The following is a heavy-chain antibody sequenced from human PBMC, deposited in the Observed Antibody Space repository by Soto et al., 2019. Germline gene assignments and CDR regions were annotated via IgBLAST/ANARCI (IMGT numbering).Heavy chain of an antibody. CDR3: ASGYCSGGSCYLHYYYGMDV. J-gene: IGHJ6*02. CDR1: GYTFTSYA. D-gene: IGHD2-15*01. CDR2: INAGNGNT. V-gene: IGHV1-3*01. Sequence: QVQLVQSGAEVKKPGASVKVSCKASGYTFTSYAMHWVRQAPGQRLEWMGWINAGNGNTKYSQKFQGRVTITRDTSACTAYMELSSLRSEDTAVYYCASGYCSGGSCYLHYYYGMDVWGQGTTVTVSS.